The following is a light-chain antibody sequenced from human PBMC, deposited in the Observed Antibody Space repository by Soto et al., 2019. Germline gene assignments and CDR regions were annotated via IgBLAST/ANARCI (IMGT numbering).Light chain of an antibody. CDR3: QQYGSAPGS. CDR2: TTS. CDR1: QSIGNIY. J-gene: IGKJ1*01. Sequence: EIVLTQSPGTLSLSPGERATLSCRASQSIGNIYLAWYQQKPGQAPRPLIYTTSSRATGIPDRFSGSGSGTDFTLTSSRLEPEDFAVYYCQQYGSAPGSFGQGTKVEIK. V-gene: IGKV3-20*01.